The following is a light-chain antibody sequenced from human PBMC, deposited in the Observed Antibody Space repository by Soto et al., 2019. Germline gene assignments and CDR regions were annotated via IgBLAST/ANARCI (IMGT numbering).Light chain of an antibody. Sequence: QSVLTQPPSVSGAPGQRVTISCTGTGSNIGAGYDVHWFQQLPGTAPTLLNNRPSGVPDRFSVSKSGTSASLAITGLQAEDEADYYCQSYDSSLSGWVFGGGTKVTVL. CDR3: QSYDSSLSGWV. CDR1: GSNIGAGYD. V-gene: IGLV1-40*01. J-gene: IGLJ3*02.